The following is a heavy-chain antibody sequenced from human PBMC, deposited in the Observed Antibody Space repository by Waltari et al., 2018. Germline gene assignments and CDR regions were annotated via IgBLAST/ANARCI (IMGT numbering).Heavy chain of an antibody. CDR1: GYTFTNYA. V-gene: IGHV7-4-1*02. D-gene: IGHD2-21*01. Sequence: QVQLVQSGSELKKPGASVKVSCKAIGYTFTNYAINWWRKAPGQGLEVMGWINTDTWNPTYAQGFTGRFVISLDTSISTAYLQSNSLKAEDTAIYYCAREVVPTSTIVVNWFDPWGQGTLVSVSS. J-gene: IGHJ5*02. CDR2: INTDTWNP. CDR3: AREVVPTSTIVVNWFDP.